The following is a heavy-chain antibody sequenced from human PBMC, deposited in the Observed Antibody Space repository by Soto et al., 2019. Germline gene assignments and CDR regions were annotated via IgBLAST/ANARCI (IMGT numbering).Heavy chain of an antibody. CDR3: ARVWGKNLESSIAARPDLGYYYYGMDV. J-gene: IGHJ6*02. D-gene: IGHD6-6*01. V-gene: IGHV4-59*01. Sequence: SETLSLTCTVSGGSISSYYWSWIRQPPGKGLEWIGYIYYSGSTNYNPSLKSRVTISVDTSKNQFSLKLSSVTAADTAVYYCARVWGKNLESSIAARPDLGYYYYGMDVWGQGTTVTVSS. CDR2: IYYSGST. CDR1: GGSISSYY.